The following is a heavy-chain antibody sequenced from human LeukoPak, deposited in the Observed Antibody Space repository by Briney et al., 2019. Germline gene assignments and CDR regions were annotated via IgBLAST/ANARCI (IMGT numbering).Heavy chain of an antibody. V-gene: IGHV3-23*01. CDR3: AKTPGFGELYLPQVIDY. Sequence: GGSLRLSCAASGFTFSSYAMSWVRQAPGKGLEWVSAISGSGGSTYYADSVKGRFTISRDNSKNTLYLQMNSLRAEDTAVYYCAKTPGFGELYLPQVIDYWGQGTLVTVSS. J-gene: IGHJ4*02. CDR1: GFTFSSYA. D-gene: IGHD3-10*01. CDR2: ISGSGGST.